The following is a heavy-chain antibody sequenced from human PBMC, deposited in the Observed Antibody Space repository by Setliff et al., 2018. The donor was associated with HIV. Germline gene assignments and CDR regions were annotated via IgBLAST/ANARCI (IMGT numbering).Heavy chain of an antibody. CDR3: VRDSPTKGSGSYYDHYYAMDV. V-gene: IGHV4-61*02. CDR1: GDSFSNDYYY. D-gene: IGHD3-10*01. J-gene: IGHJ6*02. Sequence: SETLSLTCSVSGDSFSNDYYYWNWVRHSAGKGLEWIGRLYASGSTDYNPSLKSRATIWLDASSNLFSLRLASVTAADTAVYYCVRDSPTKGSGSYYDHYYAMDVWGQGTTVTVSS. CDR2: LYASGST.